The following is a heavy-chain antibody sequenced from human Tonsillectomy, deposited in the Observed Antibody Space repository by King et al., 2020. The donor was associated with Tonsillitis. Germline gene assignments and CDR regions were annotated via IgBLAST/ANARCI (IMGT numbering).Heavy chain of an antibody. CDR3: TRTTVTVDY. CDR2: IRSKANSYAT. D-gene: IGHD4-17*01. Sequence: VQLVESGGGLVQPGGSLKLSCAASGFTFSGSAMPWVRQASGKGLEWVGRIRSKANSYATAYAASVKGRFTISRDDSKNTAYLQMNSLKTEDTAVYYCTRTTVTVDYWGQGTLVTVSS. CDR1: GFTFSGSA. J-gene: IGHJ4*02. V-gene: IGHV3-73*02.